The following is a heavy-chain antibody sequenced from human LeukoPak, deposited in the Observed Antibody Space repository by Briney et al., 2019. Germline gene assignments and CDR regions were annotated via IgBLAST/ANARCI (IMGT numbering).Heavy chain of an antibody. CDR1: GFPFSSNW. CDR2: INSDGSST. D-gene: IGHD3-3*01. Sequence: GGSLSLSCAASGFPFSSNWRHWVRKAPGKGLVWVSRINSDGSSTSYADSVKGRFTISRDNAKNTLYLQMNSLRAEDTAVYYCAREGRFLEWLPFDYWGQGTLVTVSS. V-gene: IGHV3-74*01. CDR3: AREGRFLEWLPFDY. J-gene: IGHJ4*02.